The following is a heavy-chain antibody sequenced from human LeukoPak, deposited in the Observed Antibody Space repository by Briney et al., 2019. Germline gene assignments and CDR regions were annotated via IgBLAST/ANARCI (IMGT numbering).Heavy chain of an antibody. J-gene: IGHJ4*02. CDR3: AREPRRSGSSPFDY. CDR1: GFTFSSYA. Sequence: GGSLRLSCAASGFTFSSYAMHWVRQAPGKGLEWVAVISYDGSNKYYADSVKGRFTISRDNSKNTLYLQMNSLRAEDTAVYYCAREPRRSGSSPFDYWGQGTLVTVSS. D-gene: IGHD3-10*01. V-gene: IGHV3-30*14. CDR2: ISYDGSNK.